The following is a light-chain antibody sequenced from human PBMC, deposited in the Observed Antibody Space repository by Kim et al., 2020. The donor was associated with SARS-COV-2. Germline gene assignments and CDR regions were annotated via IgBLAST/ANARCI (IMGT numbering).Light chain of an antibody. V-gene: IGLV3-25*03. Sequence: SYELTQSPSVSVSPGQTARITCFGDALPRQYSYWYQQKPGQAPVLVIYKDIERPSGIPERFSGSSLGTTVTLTISGVQAEDEADYYCQSTDRSDIWVFGGGTQLTVL. J-gene: IGLJ3*02. CDR1: ALPRQY. CDR2: KDI. CDR3: QSTDRSDIWV.